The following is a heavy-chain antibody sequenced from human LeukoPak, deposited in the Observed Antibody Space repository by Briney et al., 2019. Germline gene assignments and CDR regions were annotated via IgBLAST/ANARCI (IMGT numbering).Heavy chain of an antibody. CDR3: ARDVLKYSSSWYYY. V-gene: IGHV7-4-1*02. J-gene: IGHJ4*02. CDR1: GYTFTSYA. D-gene: IGHD6-13*01. Sequence: GASVKVSCKASGYTFTSYAMNWVRQAPGQGLEWMGWINTNTGNPTYARGFTGRFVFSLDTSVSTAYLQISSLKAEDTAVYYCARDVLKYSSSWYYYWGQGTLVTVSS. CDR2: INTNTGNP.